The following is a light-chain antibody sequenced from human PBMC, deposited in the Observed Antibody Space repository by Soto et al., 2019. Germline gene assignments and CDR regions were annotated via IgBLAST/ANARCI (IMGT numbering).Light chain of an antibody. Sequence: DIQMTQSASSLSASVGDRITITCLASQDIGGGLAWFQQKPGKAPQYLIQAASILQSGVPSRFSGSGSGTEFILTINNLQPEDFASYFCLQVYSLPRTFGLGPKVDI. J-gene: IGKJ1*01. CDR2: AAS. CDR3: LQVYSLPRT. V-gene: IGKV1-12*01. CDR1: QDIGGG.